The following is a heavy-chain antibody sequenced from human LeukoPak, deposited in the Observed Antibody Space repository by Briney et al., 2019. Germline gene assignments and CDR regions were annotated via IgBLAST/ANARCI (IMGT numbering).Heavy chain of an antibody. V-gene: IGHV3-23*01. D-gene: IGHD2-15*01. CDR2: ISGDGIST. CDR1: GFTLSSYA. Sequence: GGSLRLSCAAYGFTLSSYAISWVRQAPGEGLEWVLHISGDGISTYYAYSVKGRFTITRDNGKNSLYLQMNRLRAEDTAVYYCVRYYTRHSWHFELWGRGTLVTVSS. J-gene: IGHJ2*01. CDR3: VRYYTRHSWHFEL.